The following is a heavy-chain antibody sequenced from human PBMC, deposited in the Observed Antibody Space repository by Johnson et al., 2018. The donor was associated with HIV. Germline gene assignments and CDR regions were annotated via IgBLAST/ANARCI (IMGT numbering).Heavy chain of an antibody. J-gene: IGHJ3*02. CDR2: ISYDGTKT. Sequence: VVQPGRSLRLSCPASGFTFSNYAVHWLRLTPGMGLEWVAVISYDGTKTYYADSVQGRFSISRDNSKNTLYLQMNSLRAEDTAVYYCAREGGALDAFDIWGQGTMVTVSS. D-gene: IGHD1-26*01. CDR1: GFTFSNYA. CDR3: AREGGALDAFDI. V-gene: IGHV3-30*04.